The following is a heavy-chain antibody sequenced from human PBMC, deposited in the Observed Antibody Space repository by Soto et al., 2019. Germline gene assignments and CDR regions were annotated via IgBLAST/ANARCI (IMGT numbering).Heavy chain of an antibody. CDR3: ARDRRIAARPRPYYFDY. D-gene: IGHD6-6*01. J-gene: IGHJ4*02. CDR2: IIPIFGTA. CDR1: GGTFSSYA. V-gene: IGHV1-69*13. Sequence: GASVKVSCKASGGTFSSYAISWVRQAPGQGLEWMGGIIPIFGTANYAQKFQGRVTITADESTSTAYMELSSLRSEDTAVYYCARDRRIAARPRPYYFDYWGQGTLVTVSS.